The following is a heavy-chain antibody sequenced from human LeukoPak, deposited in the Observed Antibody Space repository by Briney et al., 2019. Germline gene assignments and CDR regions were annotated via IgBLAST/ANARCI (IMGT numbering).Heavy chain of an antibody. Sequence: ASVNVSCKASGGTFSSYAISWVRQAPGQGLEWMGWINPNSGDTNCAQKFQGGVTMTRDTSISTAYMELSSLRSDDTAVYYCARSMVRGFIMSVFDYWGQGTLVTVSS. CDR3: ARSMVRGFIMSVFDY. CDR2: INPNSGDT. J-gene: IGHJ4*02. V-gene: IGHV1-2*02. CDR1: GGTFSSYA. D-gene: IGHD3-10*01.